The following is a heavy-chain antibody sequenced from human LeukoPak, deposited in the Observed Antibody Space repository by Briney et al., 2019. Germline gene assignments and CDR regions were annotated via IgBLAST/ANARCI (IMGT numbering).Heavy chain of an antibody. CDR1: GGSFSGDY. V-gene: IGHV4-34*01. CDR3: ASRGIAVAGPDY. J-gene: IGHJ4*02. Sequence: PSETLSLTCAVYGGSFSGDYWSWIRQPPGKGLEWIGEINHSGSTNYNPSLKSRVTISVDTSKNQFSLKLSSVTAADTAVYYCASRGIAVAGPDYWGQGTLVTVSS. CDR2: INHSGST. D-gene: IGHD6-19*01.